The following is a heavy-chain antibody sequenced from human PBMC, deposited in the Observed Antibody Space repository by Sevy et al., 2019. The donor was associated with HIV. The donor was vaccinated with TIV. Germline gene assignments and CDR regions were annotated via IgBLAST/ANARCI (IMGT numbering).Heavy chain of an antibody. V-gene: IGHV3-33*01. J-gene: IGHJ4*02. CDR3: ARERTYLFDY. CDR1: GFTFGSYS. CDR2: IWFDGSNI. Sequence: GGSLRLSCVASGFTFGSYSMLWVRQAPGKGLEWVADIWFDGSNIHYADSVRGRFTVSRDNSKNTLSLQMSSLRAEDTAVYYCARERTYLFDYCGQGTLVTVSS.